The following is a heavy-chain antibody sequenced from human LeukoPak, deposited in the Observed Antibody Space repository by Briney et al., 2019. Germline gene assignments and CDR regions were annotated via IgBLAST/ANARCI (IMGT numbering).Heavy chain of an antibody. D-gene: IGHD3-10*01. V-gene: IGHV1-8*03. CDR1: GYTFTSYD. Sequence: ASVKVSCKASGYTFTSYDINWVRQATGQGLEWMGWMNPNSGNTGYAQKFQGRVTITRNTSISTAYMELSSLRSEDTAVYYCARGKPSGTWVYYYYYYMDVWGKGTTVTVSS. CDR3: ARGKPSGTWVYYYYYYMDV. J-gene: IGHJ6*03. CDR2: MNPNSGNT.